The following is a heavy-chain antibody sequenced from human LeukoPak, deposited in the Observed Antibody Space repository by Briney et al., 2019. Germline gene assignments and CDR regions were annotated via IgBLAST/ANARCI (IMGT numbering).Heavy chain of an antibody. J-gene: IGHJ4*02. V-gene: IGHV5-51*01. D-gene: IGHD5-12*01. CDR1: GYSFSNYW. CDR3: ARPSNSGYDY. Sequence: GESLKISCTASGYSFSNYWIGWVRQMPGKGLEWMGIIYPGDSDTRYSPSFQGQVTISADKSISTAYLQWSSLKASDTAMYYCARPSNSGYDYWGQGALVTVSS. CDR2: IYPGDSDT.